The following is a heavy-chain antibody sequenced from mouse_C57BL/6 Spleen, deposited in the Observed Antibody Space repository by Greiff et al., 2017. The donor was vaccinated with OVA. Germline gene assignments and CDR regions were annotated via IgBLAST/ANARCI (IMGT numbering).Heavy chain of an antibody. D-gene: IGHD4-1*01. CDR1: GYTFTEYT. Sequence: VKLQESGAELVKPGASVKLSCKASGYTFTEYTIHWVKQRSGQGLEWIGWFYPGSGSLKYNEKFKDKATLTADKSSITVYMELSRLTSEDSAVYFCARHEDKEANWDHFDVWGTGTTVTVSS. CDR3: ARHEDKEANWDHFDV. J-gene: IGHJ1*03. CDR2: FYPGSGSL. V-gene: IGHV1-62-2*01.